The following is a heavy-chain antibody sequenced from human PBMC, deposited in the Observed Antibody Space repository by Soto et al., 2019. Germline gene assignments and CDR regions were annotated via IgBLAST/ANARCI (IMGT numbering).Heavy chain of an antibody. CDR1: GFTFSSYP. V-gene: IGHV3-30-3*01. Sequence: GGSLRLSCEASGFTFSSYPMHWVRQAPGKGLEWVTVISYDGGNQYYADSVKGRFTISRDNSKDTLYLQMHSLRSDDTAVYFCARGTITQTSFIAHWGHGTLV. J-gene: IGHJ5*02. D-gene: IGHD1-20*01. CDR3: ARGTITQTSFIAH. CDR2: ISYDGGNQ.